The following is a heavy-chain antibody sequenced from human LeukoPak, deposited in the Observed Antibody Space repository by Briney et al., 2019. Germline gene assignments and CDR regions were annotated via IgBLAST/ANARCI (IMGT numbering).Heavy chain of an antibody. CDR3: ARVEYGDYGWFDP. CDR2: ISDSGST. D-gene: IGHD4-17*01. V-gene: IGHV4-59*01. CDR1: GDSISTYY. J-gene: IGHJ5*02. Sequence: SETLSLTCTVSGDSISTYYWTWIRQPPGKGLEWIGYISDSGSTNYNPSLKSRVTISLDMSKNQFSLKLISLTAADTAAYYCARVEYGDYGWFDPWGQGTLVTVSS.